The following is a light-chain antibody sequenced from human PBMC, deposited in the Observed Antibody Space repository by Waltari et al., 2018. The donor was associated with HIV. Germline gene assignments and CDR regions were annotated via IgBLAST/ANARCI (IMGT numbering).Light chain of an antibody. Sequence: QSVLTQPASVSGSPGQSVTISCTGTSSDFGFDNYVSWYQQYPGKAPTLIIYEVSSRPSGVSDRFSCSKSGNTASLTISGLQNEDEADYCCTSYTTSDTLRFGGGTKVTVL. J-gene: IGLJ3*02. CDR1: SSDFGFDNY. CDR3: TSYTTSDTLR. CDR2: EVS. V-gene: IGLV2-14*03.